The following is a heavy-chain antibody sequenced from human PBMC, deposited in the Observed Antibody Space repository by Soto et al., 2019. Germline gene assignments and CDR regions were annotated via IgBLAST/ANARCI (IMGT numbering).Heavy chain of an antibody. Sequence: SVKVSCKASGFTFTSSAVQWVRQARGQRLEWIGWIVVGSGNTNYAQKFQERVTITRDMSTSTAYMELSSLRSEDTAVYYCAAFSRGDIYSSSWYPPYFDYWGQGTLVTVSS. CDR1: GFTFTSSA. CDR2: IVVGSGNT. D-gene: IGHD6-13*01. CDR3: AAFSRGDIYSSSWYPPYFDY. V-gene: IGHV1-58*01. J-gene: IGHJ4*02.